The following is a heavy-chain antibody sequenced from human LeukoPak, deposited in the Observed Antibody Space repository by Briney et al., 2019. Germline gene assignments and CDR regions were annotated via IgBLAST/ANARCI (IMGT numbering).Heavy chain of an antibody. V-gene: IGHV1-18*01. CDR1: GYTFTSYG. Sequence: PGASVKVSCKASGYTFTSYGISWVRQAPGQGLEWMGWISAYNGNTNYAQKLQGRVTMTTDTSTSTAYLELRSLTSDDTAVYYCVTAFYCSGGSCYRTDFDYWGQGTLVTVSS. J-gene: IGHJ4*02. D-gene: IGHD2-15*01. CDR3: VTAFYCSGGSCYRTDFDY. CDR2: ISAYNGNT.